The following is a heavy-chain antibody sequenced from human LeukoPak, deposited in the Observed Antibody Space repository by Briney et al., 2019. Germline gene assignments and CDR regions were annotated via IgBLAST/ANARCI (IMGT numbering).Heavy chain of an antibody. Sequence: SETLSLTCTVSGVSITSSYWSWIRQPPGKGLEWIGYIHYTGNTNHNPSLKNRVTISVDTSKNQFSLKLSSVTAADTAVYYCARGCSAGTPHNWFDPWGQGTLVTVSS. V-gene: IGHV4-59*01. CDR3: ARGCSAGTPHNWFDP. J-gene: IGHJ5*02. D-gene: IGHD6-13*01. CDR2: IHYTGNT. CDR1: GVSITSSY.